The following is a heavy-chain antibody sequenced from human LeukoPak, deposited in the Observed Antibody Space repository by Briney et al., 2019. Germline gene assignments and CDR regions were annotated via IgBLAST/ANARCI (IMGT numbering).Heavy chain of an antibody. CDR1: GGSISSYY. V-gene: IGHV4-59*01. D-gene: IGHD6-6*01. Sequence: SETLSLTCTVSGGSISSYYWSWIRQPPGKGLEWIGYIYYSGSTNYNPSLKSRVTISVDTSKNQFSLKLSSVTAADTAVYYCARVGEQLVNYYYMDVWGKGTTVTVSS. CDR2: IYYSGST. CDR3: ARVGEQLVNYYYMDV. J-gene: IGHJ6*03.